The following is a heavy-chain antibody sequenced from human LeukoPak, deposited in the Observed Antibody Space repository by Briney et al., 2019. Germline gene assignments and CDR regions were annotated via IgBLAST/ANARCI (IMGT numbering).Heavy chain of an antibody. V-gene: IGHV1-24*01. CDR1: GYTLTELS. D-gene: IGHD2-2*01. Sequence: ASVKVSCKVSGYTLTELSMHWVRQAPGKGLEWMGGFDPEDGETINAQKFQGRVTMTEDTSTDTAYMELSSLRSEDTAVYYCATLGYCSSTSCYGGGAFDIWGQGTMVTVSS. J-gene: IGHJ3*02. CDR3: ATLGYCSSTSCYGGGAFDI. CDR2: FDPEDGET.